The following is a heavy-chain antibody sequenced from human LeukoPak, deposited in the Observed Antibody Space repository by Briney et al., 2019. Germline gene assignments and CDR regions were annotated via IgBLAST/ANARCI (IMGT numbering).Heavy chain of an antibody. CDR3: ANLNWNDRHFDY. V-gene: IGHV1-18*01. CDR1: GYTFTSYD. J-gene: IGHJ4*02. Sequence: GASVKVSCKASGYTFTSYDINWVRQATGQGLEWMGWISAYNGNTNYAQKLQGRVTMTTDTSTSTAYMELRSLRSDDTAVYYCANLNWNDRHFDYWGQGTLVTVSS. CDR2: ISAYNGNT. D-gene: IGHD1-1*01.